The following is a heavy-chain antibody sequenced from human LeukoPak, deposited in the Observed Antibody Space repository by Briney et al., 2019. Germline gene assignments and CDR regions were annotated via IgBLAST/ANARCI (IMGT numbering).Heavy chain of an antibody. CDR1: GFTFSSYE. V-gene: IGHV3-48*03. CDR3: ARALLWFGELLAPGLFDP. J-gene: IGHJ5*02. CDR2: ISSSGSTI. D-gene: IGHD3-10*01. Sequence: GGSLRLSCAASGFTFSSYEMNWVRQAPGKGLEWVSYISSSGSTIYYADSVKGRFTISRDNAKNSLYLQMNSLRAEDTAVYYCARALLWFGELLAPGLFDPWGQGTLVTVSS.